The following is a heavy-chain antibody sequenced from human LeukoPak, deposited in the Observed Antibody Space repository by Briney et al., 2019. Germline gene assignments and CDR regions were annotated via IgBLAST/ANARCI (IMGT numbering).Heavy chain of an antibody. CDR1: GFTFSSYG. V-gene: IGHV3-33*01. Sequence: QPGRSLRLSCAASGFTFSSYGMHWVRQAPGKGLEWVAVIWYDGSNKYYADSVKGRFTISRDNSKNTLYLQMSSLRAEDTAVYYCARDRWFGELFGYYFDYWGQGTLVTVSS. CDR3: ARDRWFGELFGYYFDY. J-gene: IGHJ4*02. D-gene: IGHD3-10*01. CDR2: IWYDGSNK.